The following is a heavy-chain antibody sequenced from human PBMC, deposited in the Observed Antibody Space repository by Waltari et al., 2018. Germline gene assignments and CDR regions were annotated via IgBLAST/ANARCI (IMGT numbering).Heavy chain of an antibody. CDR2: IIPIFGTA. J-gene: IGHJ6*03. CDR1: GGTFSSYA. Sequence: QVQLVQSGAEVKKPGSSVKVSCKASGGTFSSYAISWVRQAPGQGLEWMGGIIPIFGTANYAQKFQGRVTITTDESTSTAYMELSSLRSEDTAVYYCARGGGITIFGVDYYYYMDVWGKGTTVIVSS. CDR3: ARGGGITIFGVDYYYYMDV. D-gene: IGHD3-3*01. V-gene: IGHV1-69*05.